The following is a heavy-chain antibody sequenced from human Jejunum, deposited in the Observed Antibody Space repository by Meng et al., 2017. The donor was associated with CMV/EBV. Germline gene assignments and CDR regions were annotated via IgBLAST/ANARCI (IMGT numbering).Heavy chain of an antibody. V-gene: IGHV4-4*02. D-gene: IGHD3-9*01. Sequence: VSGGPISTTNWWSWVRQTPEKGLEWIGDIYHTGNTNYNPSLQNRVTISVDKSKNHFSLELSSVTAADTAVYYCARAQSYDILTGLGYWGQGTLVTVSS. CDR3: ARAQSYDILTGLGY. CDR2: IYHTGNT. J-gene: IGHJ4*02. CDR1: GGPISTTNW.